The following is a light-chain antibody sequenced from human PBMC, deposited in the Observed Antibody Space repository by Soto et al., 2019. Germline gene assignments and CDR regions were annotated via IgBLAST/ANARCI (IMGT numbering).Light chain of an antibody. CDR1: QSVSNNY. CDR3: HQHGSSPWT. J-gene: IGKJ1*01. Sequence: EIVLTQSPATLSLSPGDRATLSCGASQSVSNNYLAWYQHKPGLAPRVLIYDASRRAAGTPDRFSGSGSGTDFTLTISRLEPEDFAVYYCHQHGSSPWTFGQGTKVETK. CDR2: DAS. V-gene: IGKV3D-20*01.